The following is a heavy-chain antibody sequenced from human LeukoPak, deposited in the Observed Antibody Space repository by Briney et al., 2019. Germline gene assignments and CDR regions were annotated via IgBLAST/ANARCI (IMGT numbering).Heavy chain of an antibody. V-gene: IGHV3-49*04. Sequence: GRSLILSCTASGFTFGDYAMIWVRQAPGEGLEWLGFIRSKAHGGTTEYAASVKGRFTISRDDSKSIAYLQMNSLKTEDTAVYYCTRPYSSSSYYYYGMDVWGQGTTVTVSS. D-gene: IGHD6-6*01. CDR3: TRPYSSSSYYYYGMDV. CDR2: IRSKAHGGTT. CDR1: GFTFGDYA. J-gene: IGHJ6*02.